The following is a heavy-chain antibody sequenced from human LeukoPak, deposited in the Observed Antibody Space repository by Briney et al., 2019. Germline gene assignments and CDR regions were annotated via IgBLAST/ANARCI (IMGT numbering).Heavy chain of an antibody. CDR3: ARPDHYGSGSYYFS. D-gene: IGHD3-10*01. CDR2: INPSSGGT. Sequence: GASVKVSCKASGYTFSDYYMHWVRQAPGQGPEWMGWINPSSGGTNYAPKFQGRVTMTRDTSITTAYMELSRLRSDDTAVYYCARPDHYGSGSYYFSWGQGTLVTVSS. CDR1: GYTFSDYY. V-gene: IGHV1-2*02. J-gene: IGHJ4*02.